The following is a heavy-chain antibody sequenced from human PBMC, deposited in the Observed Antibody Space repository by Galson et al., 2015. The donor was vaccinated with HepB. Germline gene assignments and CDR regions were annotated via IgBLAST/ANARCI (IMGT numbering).Heavy chain of an antibody. CDR2: ISPSSGHI. V-gene: IGHV3-21*01. D-gene: IGHD2-2*02. CDR3: VRDRDVSSAILTFDI. Sequence: LRLSCAASGFTFSDYTMNWVRQAPGKGLEWVSCISPSSGHIDYADSVNGRFTISRDNAKNSLYLQMNSLRAEDTAVYYCVRDRDVSSAILTFDIWGQGTMVTVSS. J-gene: IGHJ3*02. CDR1: GFTFSDYT.